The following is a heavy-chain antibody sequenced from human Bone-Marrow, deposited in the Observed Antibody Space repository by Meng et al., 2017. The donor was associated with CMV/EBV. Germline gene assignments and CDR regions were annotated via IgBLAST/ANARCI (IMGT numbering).Heavy chain of an antibody. V-gene: IGHV3-23*01. Sequence: GESLKISCAASGFTFSSYAMSWVRQAPGKGLEWVSAISGSGGSTYYADSVKGRFTISRDNSKNTLYLQMNSLRAEDTAVYYCARDLRRNLDYWGQGTLVTVS. CDR1: GFTFSSYA. CDR2: ISGSGGST. J-gene: IGHJ4*02. D-gene: IGHD4-17*01. CDR3: ARDLRRNLDY.